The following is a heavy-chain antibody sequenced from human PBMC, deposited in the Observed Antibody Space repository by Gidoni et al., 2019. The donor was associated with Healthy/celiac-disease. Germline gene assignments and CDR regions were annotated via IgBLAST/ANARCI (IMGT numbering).Heavy chain of an antibody. CDR1: GFTFRSYA. CDR2: ISGSGGST. J-gene: IGHJ6*02. D-gene: IGHD3-3*01. CDR3: AKGLYYDFWSGSLPYYYYGMDV. Sequence: EVQLLESGGGLVQPGGSLRLSCAASGFTFRSYALSWVRQAPGKGLEWVSAISGSGGSTYYADSVKGRFTISRDNSKNTLYLQMNSLRAEDTAVYYCAKGLYYDFWSGSLPYYYYGMDVWGQGTTVTVSS. V-gene: IGHV3-23*01.